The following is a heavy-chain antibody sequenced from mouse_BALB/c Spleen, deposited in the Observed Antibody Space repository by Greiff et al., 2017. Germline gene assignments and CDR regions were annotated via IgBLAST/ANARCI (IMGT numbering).Heavy chain of an antibody. Sequence: EVKLQESGPGLVKPSQSLSLTCTVTGYSITSDYAWNWIRQFPGNKLEWMGYISYSGSTSYNPSLKSRISITRDTSKNQFFLQLNSVTTEDTATYYCARYGYDSAWFADWGQGTLVTVSA. J-gene: IGHJ3*01. CDR3: ARYGYDSAWFAD. CDR1: GYSITSDYA. V-gene: IGHV3-2*02. D-gene: IGHD2-2*01. CDR2: ISYSGST.